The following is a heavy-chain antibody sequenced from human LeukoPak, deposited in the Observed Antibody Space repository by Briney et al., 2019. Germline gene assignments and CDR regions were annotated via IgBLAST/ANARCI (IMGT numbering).Heavy chain of an antibody. CDR3: ARVEVGSGWYTIDY. D-gene: IGHD6-19*01. Sequence: SETLSLTCTVSGVSITSYYWSWLRQPPGKGLEWIGYIYYSGSTNYNPSLKSRVTISVDTSKNQLSLKLSSVTAADTAVYYCARVEVGSGWYTIDYWGQGILVTVSS. J-gene: IGHJ4*02. CDR2: IYYSGST. CDR1: GVSITSYY. V-gene: IGHV4-59*01.